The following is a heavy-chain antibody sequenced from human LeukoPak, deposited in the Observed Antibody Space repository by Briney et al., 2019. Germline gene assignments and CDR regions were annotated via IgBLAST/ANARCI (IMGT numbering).Heavy chain of an antibody. V-gene: IGHV3-23*01. J-gene: IGHJ4*02. CDR2: ISGSGGST. D-gene: IGHD3-22*01. Sequence: GGSLRLSCAASGFTFSSYAMSWVRQAPGKGLEWVSAISGSGGSTYYADSVKGRFTISRDNSKNTLYLQMNSLRAEDTAVYYCARDRYYDSSGYSDYSFHFDYWGQGTLVTVSS. CDR1: GFTFSSYA. CDR3: ARDRYYDSSGYSDYSFHFDY.